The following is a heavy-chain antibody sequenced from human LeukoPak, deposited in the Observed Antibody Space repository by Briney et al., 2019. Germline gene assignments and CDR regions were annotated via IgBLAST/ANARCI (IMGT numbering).Heavy chain of an antibody. D-gene: IGHD6-6*01. CDR1: GGSFSGYY. J-gene: IGHJ4*02. V-gene: IGHV4-34*01. CDR2: INHSGST. CDR3: AREHIAAHPFSTWIDY. Sequence: PSETLSLTCAVYGGSFSGYYWSWIRQPPGKGLEWIGEINHSGSTNYNPSLKSRVTISVDTSKNQFSLKLSSVTAADTAVYYCAREHIAAHPFSTWIDYWGQGTLVTVSS.